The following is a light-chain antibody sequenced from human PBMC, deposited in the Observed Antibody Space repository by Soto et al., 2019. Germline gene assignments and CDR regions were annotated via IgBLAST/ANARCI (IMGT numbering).Light chain of an antibody. J-gene: IGKJ4*01. CDR1: QSLLHGNGYNY. V-gene: IGKV2-28*01. Sequence: EIVMTQSPLSLPVTPGEPASISCRSSQSLLHGNGYNYLDWYLQKPGRSPQLLFYLGSNRAPGVTDGFVGGGSAKIFQLKIRRVEAEDVGVYYCMKALQTPSHFGGGPRVEIK. CDR2: LGS. CDR3: MKALQTPSH.